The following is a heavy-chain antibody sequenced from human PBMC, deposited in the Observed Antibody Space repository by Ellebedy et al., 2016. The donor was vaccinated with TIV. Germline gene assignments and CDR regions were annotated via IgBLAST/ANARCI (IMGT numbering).Heavy chain of an antibody. V-gene: IGHV3-48*04. D-gene: IGHD1-26*01. J-gene: IGHJ6*02. CDR3: AVGASGYYYYYGMDV. Sequence: GESLKISCAASGFTFSSYSMNWVRQAPGKGLEWVSYTSSSSSTIYYADSVKGRFTISRDNAKNSLYLQMNSLRAEDTAVYYCAVGASGYYYYYGMDVWGQGTTVTVSS. CDR2: TSSSSSTI. CDR1: GFTFSSYS.